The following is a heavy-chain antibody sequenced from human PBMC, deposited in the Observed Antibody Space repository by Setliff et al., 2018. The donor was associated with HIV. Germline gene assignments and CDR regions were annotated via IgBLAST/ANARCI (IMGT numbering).Heavy chain of an antibody. V-gene: IGHV3-23*01. Sequence: PGGSLRLSCAASGFTFSSYGMSWVRQAPGKGLEWVSGISDGGGSTHYADSVKGRFTISRDNSKNTLYLQMNSLRAEDTAVYYCAEDRITISALDHWGQGTLVTVSS. CDR3: AEDRITISALDH. CDR2: ISDGGGST. CDR1: GFTFSSYG. J-gene: IGHJ4*02. D-gene: IGHD3-3*01.